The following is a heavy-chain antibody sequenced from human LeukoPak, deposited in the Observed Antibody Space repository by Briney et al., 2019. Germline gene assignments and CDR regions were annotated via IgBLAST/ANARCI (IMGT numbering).Heavy chain of an antibody. CDR3: AKDGEGAAASYYFDF. CDR2: LSYDGRDK. J-gene: IGHJ4*02. CDR1: GFKFSSYG. Sequence: PGGSLRLSCAASGFKFSSYGMHWVRQAPGKGLEWVAVLSYDGRDKYYADSVKGRFTISRDNSKNTLYLQINSLRPEDTAVYYCAKDGEGAAASYYFDFWGQGTLVTVFS. D-gene: IGHD7-27*01. V-gene: IGHV3-30*18.